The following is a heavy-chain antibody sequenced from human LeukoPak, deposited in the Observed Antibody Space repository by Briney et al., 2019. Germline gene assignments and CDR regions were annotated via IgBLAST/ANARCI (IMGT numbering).Heavy chain of an antibody. CDR1: GGTFSSYA. CDR2: IIPIFGTA. CDR3: ARAHYDFWSGYYSYDAFDN. Sequence: SVKVSCKASGGTFSSYAISWVRQAPGQGLEWMGRIIPIFGTANYAQKFQGRVTITRNTSISTAYMELSSLRSEDTAVYYCARAHYDFWSGYYSYDAFDNWGQGTMVTVSS. V-gene: IGHV1-69*05. D-gene: IGHD3-3*01. J-gene: IGHJ3*02.